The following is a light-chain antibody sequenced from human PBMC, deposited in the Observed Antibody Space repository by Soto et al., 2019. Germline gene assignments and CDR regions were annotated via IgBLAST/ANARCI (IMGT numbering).Light chain of an antibody. J-gene: IGLJ1*01. CDR1: NSDVGGYNY. CDR3: SSYTSSSTRV. V-gene: IGLV2-14*01. CDR2: EVS. Sequence: QSVLTQPASVSGSPGQSITISCTGTNSDVGGYNYVSWYQQHPGKAPKLMIYEVSNRPSGVSTRVSGSKSGNTASLTISGLQAEDEADYYCSSYTSSSTRVFGTGTKVTVL.